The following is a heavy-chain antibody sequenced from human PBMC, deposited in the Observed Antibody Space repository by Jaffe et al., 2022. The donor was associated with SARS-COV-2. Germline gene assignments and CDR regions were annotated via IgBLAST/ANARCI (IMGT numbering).Heavy chain of an antibody. CDR1: GGSISSSGYF. Sequence: QVQLQESGPGLVKPSQTLSLICTVSGGSISSSGYFWHWIRQYPGKGLEWIGDIYHSGGTHYNPSLKSRLTISVDTSKNQFSLKLSSVTAADTAVYSCARGLIRTSGDNLYYYGLDVWGRGTTVTVSS. CDR2: IYHSGGT. D-gene: IGHD2-21*02. CDR3: ARGLIRTSGDNLYYYGLDV. V-gene: IGHV4-31*03. J-gene: IGHJ6*02.